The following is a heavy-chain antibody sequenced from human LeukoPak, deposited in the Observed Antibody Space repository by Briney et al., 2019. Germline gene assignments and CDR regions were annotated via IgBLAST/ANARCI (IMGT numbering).Heavy chain of an antibody. J-gene: IGHJ4*02. V-gene: IGHV3-23*01. Sequence: SGGSLRHSCAASGFTFSSYAMSWVRQAPGKGLEWVSAISGSGGSTYYADSVKGRFTISRDNTKNTLYLQMNSLRAEDTAVYYCSKFDFWSGFYWGQGTLGTVSS. CDR2: ISGSGGST. CDR3: SKFDFWSGFY. CDR1: GFTFSSYA. D-gene: IGHD3-3*01.